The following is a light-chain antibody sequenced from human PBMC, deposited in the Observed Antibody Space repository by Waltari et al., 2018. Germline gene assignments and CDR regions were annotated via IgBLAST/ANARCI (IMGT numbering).Light chain of an antibody. J-gene: IGKJ4*01. CDR2: AAS. Sequence: DVQMTQSPSSLSASVGDSVTITCRASQSIANYLNWYQQKPGKVPKLLIYAASSLHSGVPSRFSGSGSGTEFTLTITNLQPEDFATYYCQQSYTTLTFGGGTKVE. CDR1: QSIANY. CDR3: QQSYTTLT. V-gene: IGKV1-39*01.